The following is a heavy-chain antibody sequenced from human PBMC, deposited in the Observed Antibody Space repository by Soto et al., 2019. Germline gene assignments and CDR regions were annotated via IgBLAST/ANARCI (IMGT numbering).Heavy chain of an antibody. V-gene: IGHV3-30-3*01. Sequence: PVGSLRLSCAASGFTFSNYAMRWGRQAPGKGLEWVAVISYDGSNKYYADSVKGRFTISRDNSKNTLYLQMNSLRAEDTAVYYCAREEGLARQLTHWGQGTLVTVS. CDR1: GFTFSNYA. CDR3: AREEGLARQLTH. CDR2: ISYDGSNK. D-gene: IGHD6-13*01. J-gene: IGHJ4*02.